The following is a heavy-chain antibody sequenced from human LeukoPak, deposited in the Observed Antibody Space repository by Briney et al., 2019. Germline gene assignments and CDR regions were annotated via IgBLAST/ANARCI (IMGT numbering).Heavy chain of an antibody. CDR2: IKSDGST. V-gene: IGHV3-74*01. CDR1: GFTFSSYW. D-gene: IGHD3-22*01. J-gene: IGHJ1*01. Sequence: GGSLRLSCAASGFTFSSYWMHWVRQAPGKGLVWVSRIKSDGSTRYADSVKGRFTVSRDNAKNTVSPQMNSLRAEDTGVYYCARAPSEIGGYYPEYFRHWGQGTLVIVSS. CDR3: ARAPSEIGGYYPEYFRH.